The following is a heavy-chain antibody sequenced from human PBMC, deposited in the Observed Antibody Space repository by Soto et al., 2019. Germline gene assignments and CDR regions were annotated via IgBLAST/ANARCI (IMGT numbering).Heavy chain of an antibody. CDR2: ISAYNGNT. D-gene: IGHD3-10*01. Sequence: GASVKVSCKASGYAFTSYGFSWVRQAPGQGLEWMGWISAYNGNTNYAQKLQGRVTMTTDTSTSTAYMELRSLRSDDTAVYYCARRGPYYYGSGSYGGIDPWGQGTLVTVSS. CDR1: GYAFTSYG. CDR3: ARRGPYYYGSGSYGGIDP. V-gene: IGHV1-18*04. J-gene: IGHJ5*02.